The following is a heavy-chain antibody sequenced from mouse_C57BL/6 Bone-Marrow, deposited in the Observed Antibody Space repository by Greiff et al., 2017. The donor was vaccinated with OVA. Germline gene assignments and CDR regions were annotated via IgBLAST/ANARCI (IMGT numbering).Heavy chain of an antibody. CDR1: GYTFTNSW. Sequence: VQLQPSGAELVRPGTSVKMSCQASGYTFTNSWRGWAQQRPGHGLECIGDIYPGGGYTKYTEKFKGKATLTADKSTSSAYMQFSSLTSEDSAIYYCARYGGNYFDYWGQGTTRTVSS. CDR2: IYPGGGYT. V-gene: IGHV1-63*01. D-gene: IGHD1-1*01. CDR3: ARYGGNYFDY. J-gene: IGHJ2*01.